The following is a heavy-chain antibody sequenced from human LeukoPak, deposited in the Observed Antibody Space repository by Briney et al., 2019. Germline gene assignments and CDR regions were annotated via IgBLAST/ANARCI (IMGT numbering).Heavy chain of an antibody. CDR2: ISYDGSNK. CDR1: GFTFSSYA. V-gene: IGHV3-30*04. Sequence: PGGSLRLSCAASGFTFSSYAMHWVRQAPGKGLEWVAVISYDGSNKYYADSVKGRFTISRDNAKNSLYLQMNSLRAEDTAVYYCARDVPSGLWGQGTMVTVSS. D-gene: IGHD3-10*01. J-gene: IGHJ3*01. CDR3: ARDVPSGL.